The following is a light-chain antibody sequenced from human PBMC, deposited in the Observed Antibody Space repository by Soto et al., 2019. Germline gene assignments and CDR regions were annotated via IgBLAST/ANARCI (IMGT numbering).Light chain of an antibody. CDR1: QGISSY. V-gene: IGKV1-8*01. Sequence: AIRMTQSPSSLSASTGDRVNITCRASQGISSYLAWYQQKPGKAPKLLIYAASTLQSGVPSRFSGSGSGTDFTLTIICLQSEDFATYYCQQYYSYPRTFGQGTKVEIK. CDR3: QQYYSYPRT. J-gene: IGKJ1*01. CDR2: AAS.